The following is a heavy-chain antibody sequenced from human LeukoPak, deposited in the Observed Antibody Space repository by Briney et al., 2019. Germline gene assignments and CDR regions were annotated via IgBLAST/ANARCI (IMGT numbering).Heavy chain of an antibody. CDR2: IYFSGST. CDR3: ARDTLDYFDY. V-gene: IGHV4-59*01. Sequence: SETLSLTCAVPGGSISYYYWSWIRQPPGKGLEWIGYIYFSGSTNYNPSLRSRVTISVDASKNQFSLKLSSVTAADTAVYYCARDTLDYFDYWGQGTLVTVSS. CDR1: GGSISYYY. J-gene: IGHJ4*02.